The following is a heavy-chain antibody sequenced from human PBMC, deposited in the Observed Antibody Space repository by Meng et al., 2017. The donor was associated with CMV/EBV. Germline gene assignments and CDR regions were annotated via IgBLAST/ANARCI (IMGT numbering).Heavy chain of an antibody. D-gene: IGHD4-11*01. J-gene: IGHJ5*01. CDR3: ARGNDYSLNGWFGY. Sequence: SVKVSCKASGGTFSSYTISWVRQAPGQGLEWMGGIIPIFGTANYAQKFQGGVTITTDESTSTAYMELSSLRSEDTAVYYFARGNDYSLNGWFGYWGQGTLVTVSS. V-gene: IGHV1-69*05. CDR2: IIPIFGTA. CDR1: GGTFSSYT.